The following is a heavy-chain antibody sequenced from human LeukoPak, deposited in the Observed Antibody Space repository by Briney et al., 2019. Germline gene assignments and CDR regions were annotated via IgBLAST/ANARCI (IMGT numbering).Heavy chain of an antibody. J-gene: IGHJ6*03. Sequence: ASVKVSCKASGYTFTSYDINWVRQATGQGLEWMGWISAYNGNTNYAQKLQGRVTMTTDTSTSTAYMELRSLRSDDTAVYYCARDFDSSHYYYMDVWGKGTTVTISS. CDR1: GYTFTSYD. CDR2: ISAYNGNT. CDR3: ARDFDSSHYYYMDV. D-gene: IGHD3-9*01. V-gene: IGHV1-18*01.